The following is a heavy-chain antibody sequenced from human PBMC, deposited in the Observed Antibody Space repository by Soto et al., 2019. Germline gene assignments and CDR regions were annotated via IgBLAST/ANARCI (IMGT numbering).Heavy chain of an antibody. CDR3: ARAPPPKYYYGSGSYYAWFDP. Sequence: PSETLSLTCTVSGGSISSGDYYWSWIRQPPGKGLEWIGYIYYSGSTYYNPSLKSRVTISVDTSKNQFSLKLSSVTAADTAVYYCARAPPPKYYYGSGSYYAWFDPWGQGTLVTVSS. CDR1: GGSISSGDYY. J-gene: IGHJ5*02. CDR2: IYYSGST. V-gene: IGHV4-30-4*01. D-gene: IGHD3-10*01.